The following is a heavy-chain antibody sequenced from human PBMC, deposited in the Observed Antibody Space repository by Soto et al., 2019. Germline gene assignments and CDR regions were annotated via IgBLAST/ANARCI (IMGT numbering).Heavy chain of an antibody. D-gene: IGHD3-22*01. CDR2: VYTNGNT. CDR3: GRCAAVIVGYAFET. CDR1: GFTVSRNY. Sequence: EVQVMESGGDLVQPGGSLRLSCEAAGFTVSRNYMSWVRQAPGKGLECVSVVYTNGNTYFADSVKGRFTVSRDNSRNTLFFQMNSLRVGDTAVYFCGRCAAVIVGYAFETWGPGTMVTASS. J-gene: IGHJ3*02. V-gene: IGHV3-66*01.